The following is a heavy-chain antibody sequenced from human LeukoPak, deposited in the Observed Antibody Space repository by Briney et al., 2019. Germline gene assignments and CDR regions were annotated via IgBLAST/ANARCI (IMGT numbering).Heavy chain of an antibody. CDR2: IKEDGSQK. V-gene: IGHV3-7*01. J-gene: IGHJ4*02. CDR1: GFTFSSYW. CDR3: ARRGGSSSRRSPVDY. Sequence: GGSLRLSCAASGFTFSSYWMTWVRQAPGKGPEWVANIKEDGSQKYYVDSVRGRFTISRDNAKNSPFLQMNSLRAEDAAVYYCARRGGSSSRRSPVDYWGQGTLVTVSS. D-gene: IGHD6-6*01.